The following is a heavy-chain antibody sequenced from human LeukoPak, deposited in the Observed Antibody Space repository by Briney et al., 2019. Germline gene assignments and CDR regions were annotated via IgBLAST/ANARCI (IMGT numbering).Heavy chain of an antibody. CDR2: TYYRSTWYN. D-gene: IGHD2-2*01. CDR1: GDSVSSDSAV. V-gene: IGHV6-1*01. CDR3: ARRLTQYDCFDP. Sequence: SQTLSLTCAISGDSVSSDSAVWNWIRQSPSRGLEWLGRTYYRSTWYNDYAVSVRGRITVNPDTSKNQFSLHLNSVTPEDTAVYYCARRLTQYDCFDPWGQGILVTVSS. J-gene: IGHJ5*02.